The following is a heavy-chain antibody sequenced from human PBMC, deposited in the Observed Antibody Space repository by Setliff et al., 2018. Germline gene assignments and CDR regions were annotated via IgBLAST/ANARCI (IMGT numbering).Heavy chain of an antibody. J-gene: IGHJ4*02. D-gene: IGHD5-12*01. Sequence: SETLSLTCTVSDDSISSRRYYWGWFRQPAGKELEWVGQIYTSWSTNYNPSLKSRVTISVDTSKNQFSLKLSSVAAADTAVYYCARGGTYRYFDSWGQGSQVTVSS. CDR1: DDSISSRRYY. V-gene: IGHV4-61*09. CDR3: ARGGTYRYFDS. CDR2: IYTSWST.